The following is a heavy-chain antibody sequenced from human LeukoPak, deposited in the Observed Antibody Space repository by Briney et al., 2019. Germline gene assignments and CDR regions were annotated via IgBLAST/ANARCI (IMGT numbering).Heavy chain of an antibody. CDR2: ISGSGGST. D-gene: IGHD1-7*01. J-gene: IGHJ4*02. CDR1: GFTFSSYA. Sequence: GGSLRLPCAASGFTFSSYAMSWVRQAPGKGLEWVSAISGSGGSTYYADSVKGRFTISRDNSKNTLYLQMNSLRAEDTAVYYCAKVYATTRYNWNYVGIDYWGQGTLVTVSS. CDR3: AKVYATTRYNWNYVGIDY. V-gene: IGHV3-23*01.